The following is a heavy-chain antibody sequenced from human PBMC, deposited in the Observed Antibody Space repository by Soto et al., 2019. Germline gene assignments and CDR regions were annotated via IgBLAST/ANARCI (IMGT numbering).Heavy chain of an antibody. J-gene: IGHJ5*02. V-gene: IGHV1-18*01. CDR1: GYTFTNYG. CDR3: ARNIVVVVAAAFDP. D-gene: IGHD2-15*01. Sequence: QVQLVQSGAEVKKPGASVKVSCKASGYTFTNYGISWVRRAPGQGLEWMGWISTYNGNSNSEQRLRGRVTMTTDTSTCTAYMELRSLSSDDTAVYYCARNIVVVVAAAFDPWGQGTLVTVSS. CDR2: ISTYNGNS.